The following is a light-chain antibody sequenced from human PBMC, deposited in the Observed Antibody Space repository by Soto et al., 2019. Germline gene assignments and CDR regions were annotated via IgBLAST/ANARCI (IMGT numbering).Light chain of an antibody. CDR2: DVT. CDR1: SSDVGGYNF. CDR3: TSYAGSNIPVL. V-gene: IGLV2-8*01. J-gene: IGLJ2*01. Sequence: QSVLTQPSSASGSPGQSVTISCTGTSSDVGGYNFVSWYQQHPGKAPKLVIYDVTERPSGVPDRFSGSKSGNTASLTVSGLQGEDEADYYCTSYAGSNIPVLFGGGTKLTVL.